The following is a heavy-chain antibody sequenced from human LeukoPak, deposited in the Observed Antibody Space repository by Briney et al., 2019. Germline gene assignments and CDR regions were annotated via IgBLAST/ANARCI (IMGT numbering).Heavy chain of an antibody. Sequence: GGSLRLSCAASGFTFSSYAMNWVRQAPGKGLEWVSAISGSGGSTYYADSVKGRFTISRDNSKNTLYLQMNSLRAEDTAVYYCAKEMTRLITMIVVVPNDYWGQGTLVTVSS. D-gene: IGHD3-22*01. CDR2: ISGSGGST. CDR1: GFTFSSYA. J-gene: IGHJ4*02. CDR3: AKEMTRLITMIVVVPNDY. V-gene: IGHV3-23*01.